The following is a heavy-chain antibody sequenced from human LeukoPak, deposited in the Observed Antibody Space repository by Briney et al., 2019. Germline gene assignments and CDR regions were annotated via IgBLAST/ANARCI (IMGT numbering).Heavy chain of an antibody. CDR1: GYTFTSYG. CDR3: ARDRDEPTTYYMDV. Sequence: ASVTVSCKASGYTFTSYGISWVRQAPGQGLEWMGWISAYNGNTNYAQKLQGRVTMTTDTSTSTAYMELRSLRSDDTAVYYCARDRDEPTTYYMDVWGKGTTVTISS. V-gene: IGHV1-18*01. J-gene: IGHJ6*03. D-gene: IGHD4-11*01. CDR2: ISAYNGNT.